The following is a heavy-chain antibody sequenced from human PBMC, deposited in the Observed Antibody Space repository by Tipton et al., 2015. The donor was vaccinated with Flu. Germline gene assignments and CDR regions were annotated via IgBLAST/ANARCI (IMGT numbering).Heavy chain of an antibody. Sequence: TLSLTCAVSGYSIRSSNYYWGWIRQPTGKGLDWIGNIFHSGNTYHTPSLKSRVTISVDTSKNQFSLNLSSVTAADTAVYYCAGRDYSNYVSEPKNWFDPWGQGALVTVSS. CDR3: AGRDYSNYVSEPKNWFDP. D-gene: IGHD4-11*01. CDR2: IFHSGNT. CDR1: GYSIRSSNYY. J-gene: IGHJ5*02. V-gene: IGHV4-38-2*01.